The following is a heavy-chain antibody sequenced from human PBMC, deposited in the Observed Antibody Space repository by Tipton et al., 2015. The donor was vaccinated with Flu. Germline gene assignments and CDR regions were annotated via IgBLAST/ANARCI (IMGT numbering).Heavy chain of an antibody. Sequence: GSLRLSCAASGFTFSSYGMHWVRQAPGKGLEWVAYIRYDGSNKDYADSVKGRFTMSRDNSQNTLYLQMSSLRPDDMAVYYCAKDHYSGSGMDVWGQGTTVTVSS. V-gene: IGHV3-30*02. J-gene: IGHJ6*02. CDR1: GFTFSSYG. CDR2: IRYDGSNK. CDR3: AKDHYSGSGMDV. D-gene: IGHD4-11*01.